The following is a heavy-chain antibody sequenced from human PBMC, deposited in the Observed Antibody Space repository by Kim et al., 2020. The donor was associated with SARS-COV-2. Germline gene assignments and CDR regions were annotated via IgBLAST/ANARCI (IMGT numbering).Heavy chain of an antibody. V-gene: IGHV4-59*01. CDR2: ISYSGSA. CDR3: ARYSSSWNYFDY. D-gene: IGHD6-13*01. J-gene: IGHJ4*02. Sequence: SETLSLTCTVSGGSISNYYWTWIRQSPGKGLEWIAYISYSGSANYNPSLKSRITISVDTSNNQLSLKVDSVTAADTAVYYCARYSSSWNYFDYWGQGTLVTVSS. CDR1: GGSISNYY.